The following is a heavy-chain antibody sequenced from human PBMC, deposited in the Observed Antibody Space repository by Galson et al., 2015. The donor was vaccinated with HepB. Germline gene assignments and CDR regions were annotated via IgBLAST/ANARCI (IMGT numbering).Heavy chain of an antibody. J-gene: IGHJ5*02. CDR3: ARRLVDTAMVSWFDP. Sequence: LSLTCTVSGGSISSYYWSWIRQPPGKGLEWIGYIYYSGSTNYNPSLKSRVTISVDTSKNQFSLKLSSVTAADTAVYYCARRLVDTAMVSWFDPWGQGTLVTVSS. CDR1: GGSISSYY. V-gene: IGHV4-59*08. CDR2: IYYSGST. D-gene: IGHD5-18*01.